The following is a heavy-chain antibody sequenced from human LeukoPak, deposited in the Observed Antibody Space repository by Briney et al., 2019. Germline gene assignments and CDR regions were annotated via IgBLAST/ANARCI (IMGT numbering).Heavy chain of an antibody. CDR1: GFSLSTSGVG. Sequence: SGPTLVNPTQTLTLTCTFSGFSLSTSGVGVGWIRQPPGKALEWLALIYWGDDKRYSPSLKSRLTISKDTSKNQVVLTMTNMDPVDTATYYCARRRAEAAGFDYWGRGTLVAVSS. CDR2: IYWGDDK. CDR3: ARRRAEAAGFDY. J-gene: IGHJ4*02. V-gene: IGHV2-5*02. D-gene: IGHD6-13*01.